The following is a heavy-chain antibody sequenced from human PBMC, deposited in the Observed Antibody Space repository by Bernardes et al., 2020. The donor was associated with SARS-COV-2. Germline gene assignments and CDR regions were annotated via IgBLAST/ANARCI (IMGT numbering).Heavy chain of an antibody. CDR3: ARDYGAWYFDY. CDR2: IYSGGST. V-gene: IGHV3-53*01. Sequence: GGSLRLSCAASGFTVSSNYMSWVRQSPGKGLEWVSVIYSGGSTYYSATVRGRFTITRDDSKNTLSLQMNSKRADDTAIYYCARDYGAWYFDYWGQGTLVSVAS. CDR1: GFTVSSNY. J-gene: IGHJ4*02. D-gene: IGHD4-17*01.